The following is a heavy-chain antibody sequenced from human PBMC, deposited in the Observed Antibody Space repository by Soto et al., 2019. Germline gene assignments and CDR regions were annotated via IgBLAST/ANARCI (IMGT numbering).Heavy chain of an antibody. Sequence: GASVKVSCKASRYTFTSYYIHWVRRAPGQGLEWMGIINPSGGSTSYAQKFQGRVTMTRDTSTGTVYMELSSLRSEDTAVYYCAREKGYCSGGSCRYYYYGVDVWGQGTTVTVSS. CDR3: AREKGYCSGGSCRYYYYGVDV. CDR2: INPSGGST. CDR1: RYTFTSYY. J-gene: IGHJ6*02. D-gene: IGHD2-15*01. V-gene: IGHV1-46*01.